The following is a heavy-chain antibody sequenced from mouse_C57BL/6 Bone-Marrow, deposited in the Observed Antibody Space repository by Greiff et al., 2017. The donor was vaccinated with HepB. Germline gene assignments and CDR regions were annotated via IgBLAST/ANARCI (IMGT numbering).Heavy chain of an antibody. Sequence: QVQLQQPGAELVKPGASVKLSCKASGYTFTSYWMHWVKQRPGRGLEWIGRIDPNSGGTKYNEKFKSKATLTVDKPSSTAYMQLSSLTSEDSAVYYRARSDTTVVDPWFAYWGQGTLVTVSA. CDR3: ARSDTTVVDPWFAY. D-gene: IGHD1-1*01. CDR2: IDPNSGGT. J-gene: IGHJ3*01. CDR1: GYTFTSYW. V-gene: IGHV1-72*01.